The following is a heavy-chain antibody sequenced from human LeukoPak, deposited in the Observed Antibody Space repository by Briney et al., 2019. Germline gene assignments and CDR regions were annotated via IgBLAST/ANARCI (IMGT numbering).Heavy chain of an antibody. CDR1: GGSINSYY. Sequence: SETLSLTCTVSGGSINSYYWSWIRQPPGKGLEWIGYVYHSGSTNYNPSLKSRVTISVDTSKNQFSLKLTFVTAADTAVYYCARAPYSSYWFDPWGHGTLVTVSS. CDR3: ARAPYSSYWFDP. CDR2: VYHSGST. V-gene: IGHV4-59*01. J-gene: IGHJ5*02. D-gene: IGHD4-11*01.